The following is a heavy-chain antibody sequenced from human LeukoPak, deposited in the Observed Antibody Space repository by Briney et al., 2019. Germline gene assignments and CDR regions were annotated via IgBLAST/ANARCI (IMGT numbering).Heavy chain of an antibody. D-gene: IGHD3-22*01. CDR2: MNPNSGNT. V-gene: IGHV1-8*01. CDR3: ARGTEYYYDSSGYYYAY. J-gene: IGHJ4*02. Sequence: SVKVSCKASGYTFTSYDINWVRQATGQGLERMGWMNPNSGNTGYAQKFQGRVTMTRNTSISTAYMELSSLRSEDTAVYYCARGTEYYYDSSGYYYAYWGQGTLVTVSS. CDR1: GYTFTSYD.